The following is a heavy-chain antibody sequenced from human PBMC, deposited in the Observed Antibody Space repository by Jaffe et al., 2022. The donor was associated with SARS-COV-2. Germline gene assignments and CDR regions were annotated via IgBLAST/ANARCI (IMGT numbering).Heavy chain of an antibody. Sequence: QLQLQESGPGLVKPSATLSLTCTVSGDSISSGRYYWGWIRQPPGKGLEYIGSMYYSGSTYYNPSLKSRVTISVDTAKNQFSLTLSSVTAADTAVYYCARHDHDSRGYYLDYFHYWGQGILVTVSS. V-gene: IGHV4-39*01. CDR2: MYYSGST. CDR3: ARHDHDSRGYYLDYFHY. CDR1: GDSISSGRYY. J-gene: IGHJ4*02. D-gene: IGHD3-22*01.